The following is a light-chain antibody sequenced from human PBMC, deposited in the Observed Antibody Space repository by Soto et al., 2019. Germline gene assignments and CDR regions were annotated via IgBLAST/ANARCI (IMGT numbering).Light chain of an antibody. J-gene: IGLJ2*01. CDR3: CAYAGRYGVL. V-gene: IGLV2-11*01. Sequence: QSVLTQPRSVSGSPGQSVSISCTGTSSDVGGYNYVSWYQQHPGKAPKIMIYDVTKRPSGVPDRCSGSKSGNTASLTISGLQAEDEADYYCCAYAGRYGVLFGGGTTLTVL. CDR2: DVT. CDR1: SSDVGGYNY.